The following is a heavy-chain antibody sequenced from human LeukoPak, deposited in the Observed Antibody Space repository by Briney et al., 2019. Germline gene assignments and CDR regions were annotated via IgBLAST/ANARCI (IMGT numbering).Heavy chain of an antibody. Sequence: GGSLRLSCAASGFTFDDYAMHWVRQAPGKGLEGVSLISGDGGSTYYADSVKGRFTISRDNSKNSLYLQMNSLRTEDTALYYCAKATRVYYDSSGYYYDYWGQGTLVTVSS. CDR3: AKATRVYYDSSGYYYDY. V-gene: IGHV3-43*02. CDR2: ISGDGGST. CDR1: GFTFDDYA. J-gene: IGHJ4*02. D-gene: IGHD3-22*01.